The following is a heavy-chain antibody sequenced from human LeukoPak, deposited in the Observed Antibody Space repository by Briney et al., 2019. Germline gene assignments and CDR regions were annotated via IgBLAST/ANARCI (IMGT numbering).Heavy chain of an antibody. J-gene: IGHJ4*02. D-gene: IGHD3-9*01. CDR1: EFTFSAYA. CDR3: AKDLGTEYNIFDY. V-gene: IGHV3-30*02. CDR2: VRYGGNIK. Sequence: GGSLRLSCATSEFTFSAYAMHWIRQAPGRGLEWVAFVRYGGNIKYYADSVKGRFTISRDNSKNTLYLQMNSLRPEDTAVYYCAKDLGTEYNIFDYWGQGTLVTVSS.